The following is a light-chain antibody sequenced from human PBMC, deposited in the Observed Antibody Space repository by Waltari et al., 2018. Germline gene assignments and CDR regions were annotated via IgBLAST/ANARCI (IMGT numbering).Light chain of an antibody. Sequence: QSALTQPPSASGSPGQSVTISCPGTTSDVGGYNYVSWYQQHPGKAPKLLIYDVTNRPSGVPDRFSGSKSGNTASLSVSVLQAEDEADYYCSSYAGSSNLLIGGGTTLTV. CDR3: SSYAGSSNLL. J-gene: IGLJ2*01. CDR2: DVT. V-gene: IGLV2-8*01. CDR1: TSDVGGYNY.